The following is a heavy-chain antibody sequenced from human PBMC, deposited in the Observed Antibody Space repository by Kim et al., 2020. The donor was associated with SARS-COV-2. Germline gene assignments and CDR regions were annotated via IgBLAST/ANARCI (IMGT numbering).Heavy chain of an antibody. CDR3: AGRGLRDYSKDY. Sequence: YYHPSLKSRVTISVDTSKNQFSLKLSSVTAADTAVYYCAGRGLRDYSKDYWGQGTLVTVSS. J-gene: IGHJ4*02. V-gene: IGHV4-39*01. D-gene: IGHD4-4*01.